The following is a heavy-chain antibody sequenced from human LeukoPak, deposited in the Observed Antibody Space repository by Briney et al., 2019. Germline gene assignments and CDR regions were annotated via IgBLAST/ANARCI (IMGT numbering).Heavy chain of an antibody. D-gene: IGHD4-11*01. V-gene: IGHV3-23*01. CDR1: GFTLSTNA. CDR2: ISGSGGGT. Sequence: GGSLRLSCLTSGFTLSTNAMSWVRQAPGKGLEWVSAISGSGGGTYYADSVKGRFTISRDNSKNTLYLQMNSLRAEDTAVYYCAKGPSNYPYYFDYWGQGTLVTVSS. CDR3: AKGPSNYPYYFDY. J-gene: IGHJ4*02.